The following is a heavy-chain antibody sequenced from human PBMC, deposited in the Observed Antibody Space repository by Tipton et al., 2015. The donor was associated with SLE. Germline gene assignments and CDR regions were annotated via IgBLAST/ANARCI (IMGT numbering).Heavy chain of an antibody. V-gene: IGHV4-59*12. J-gene: IGHJ4*02. CDR3: ARWGRSSGWYGY. D-gene: IGHD6-19*01. Sequence: LRLSCTVSGGSISSYYWSWIRQPPGKGLEWIGDIYYSGSTNYNPSLKSRVTISVDTSKNQFSLKLSSVTAADTAVYYCARWGRSSGWYGYWGQGTLVTVSS. CDR1: GGSISSYY. CDR2: IYYSGST.